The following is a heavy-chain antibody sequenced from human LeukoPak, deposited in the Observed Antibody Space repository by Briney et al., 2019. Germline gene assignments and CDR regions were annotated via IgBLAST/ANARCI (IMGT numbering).Heavy chain of an antibody. D-gene: IGHD3-22*01. CDR2: ISSDSTI. V-gene: IGHV3-48*03. J-gene: IGHJ4*02. CDR1: GFPFSTYE. CDR3: ARLNSSGYYEFDY. Sequence: PGGSLRLSCAASGFPFSTYEMNWVRQAPGKGLEWVSYISSDSTIYYADSVKGRFTISRDNAKNSLYLQMNSLRAEDTAVYYCARLNSSGYYEFDYWGRGTLVTVSS.